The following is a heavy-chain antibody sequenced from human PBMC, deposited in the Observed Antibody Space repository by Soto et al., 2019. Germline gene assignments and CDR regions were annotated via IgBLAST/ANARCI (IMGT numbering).Heavy chain of an antibody. CDR1: GGTFSSYA. CDR3: ASYSSGSYPYYFDY. V-gene: IGHV1-69*10. J-gene: IGHJ4*02. Sequence: ASVKVSCKASGGTFSSYAIIWVRQAPGQGLEWMGGIIPILGIANYAQKFQGRVTITADKSTSTAYMELSSLRSEDPAVYYCASYSSGSYPYYFDYWGQGTLVTVSS. D-gene: IGHD1-26*01. CDR2: IIPILGIA.